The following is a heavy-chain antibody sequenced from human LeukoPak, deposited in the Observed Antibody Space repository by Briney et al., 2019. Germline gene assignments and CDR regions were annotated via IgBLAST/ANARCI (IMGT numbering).Heavy chain of an antibody. CDR1: GGSISGYY. CDR2: VYTSGST. D-gene: IGHD1-7*01. V-gene: IGHV4-4*07. J-gene: IGHJ3*02. Sequence: PSETLSLTCSVSGGSISGYYWTSIRQPAGKGLEWIGRVYTSGSTHYNPSLKTRLTMSVDTSKNQFSLKLSSVTAADTAVYYCARLITGTTTAFDIWGQGTMVTVSS. CDR3: ARLITGTTTAFDI.